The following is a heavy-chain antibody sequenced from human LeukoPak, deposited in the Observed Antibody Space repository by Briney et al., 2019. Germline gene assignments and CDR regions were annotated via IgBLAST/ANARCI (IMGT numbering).Heavy chain of an antibody. CDR1: GFTFSTYG. D-gene: IGHD1-7*01. Sequence: GGSLRLSCAASGFTFSTYGMHWVRQAPGKGLEWVSVISYDGHDAYYADSVKGRFTISRDNSKNTLYLQMNSLRAEDTAVYYCAKIRVVFNWNYAYYFDYWGQGTLVTVSS. CDR3: AKIRVVFNWNYAYYFDY. CDR2: ISYDGHDA. V-gene: IGHV3-30*18. J-gene: IGHJ4*02.